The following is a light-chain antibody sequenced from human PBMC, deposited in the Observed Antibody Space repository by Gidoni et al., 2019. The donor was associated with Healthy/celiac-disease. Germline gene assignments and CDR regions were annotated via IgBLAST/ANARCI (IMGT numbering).Light chain of an antibody. V-gene: IGKV3-11*01. Sequence: EIVLTQSPATLSLSPGERATLSCRASQSVSSYLAWYQQKPGQAPRLLIYDASNRATGIPARFSGSGSGTDFTLTISSLEPEDFAVYYCQQRSNWPFYTFXQXTKLEIK. CDR1: QSVSSY. J-gene: IGKJ2*01. CDR3: QQRSNWPFYT. CDR2: DAS.